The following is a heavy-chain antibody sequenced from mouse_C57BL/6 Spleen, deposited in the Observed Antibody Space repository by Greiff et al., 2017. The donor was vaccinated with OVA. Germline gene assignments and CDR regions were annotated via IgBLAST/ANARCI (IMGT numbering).Heavy chain of an antibody. V-gene: IGHV1-64*01. J-gene: IGHJ4*01. Sequence: VQLQQSGAELVRPGASVKLSCKASGYTFTDYYIHWVKQRPGQGLEWIGMIHPNSGSTNYNEKFKSKATLTVDKSSSTAYMQLSSLTSEDSAVYYCARAPQGRYYAMDYWGQGTSVTVSS. CDR3: ARAPQGRYYAMDY. CDR2: IHPNSGST. CDR1: GYTFTDYY.